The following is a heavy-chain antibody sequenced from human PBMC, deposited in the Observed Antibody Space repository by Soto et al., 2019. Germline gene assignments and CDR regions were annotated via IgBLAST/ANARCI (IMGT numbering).Heavy chain of an antibody. CDR3: AKDRSTTVTTTGIFDY. CDR2: ISGSGGST. J-gene: IGHJ4*02. CDR1: GFTFSSYA. D-gene: IGHD4-17*01. Sequence: GGSLRLSCAASGFTFSSYAVSWVRQAPGKGLEWVSAISGSGGSTYYADSVKGRFTISRDNSKNTLYLQMNSLRAEDTAVYYCAKDRSTTVTTTGIFDYWGQGTLVTVSS. V-gene: IGHV3-23*01.